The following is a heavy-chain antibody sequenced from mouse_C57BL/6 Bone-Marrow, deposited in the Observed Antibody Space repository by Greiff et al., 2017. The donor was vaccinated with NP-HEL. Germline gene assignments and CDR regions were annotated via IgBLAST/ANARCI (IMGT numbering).Heavy chain of an antibody. D-gene: IGHD1-1*01. Sequence: VQLQQSGAELARPGASVKLSCKASGYTFTSYGISWVKQRTGQGLEWIGEIYPRSGNTYYNEKFKGKATLTADKSSSTAYMELRSLTSEDSAVYFCARGYYGSSYPYYFDYWGQGTTLTVSS. CDR3: ARGYYGSSYPYYFDY. V-gene: IGHV1-81*01. J-gene: IGHJ2*01. CDR2: IYPRSGNT. CDR1: GYTFTSYG.